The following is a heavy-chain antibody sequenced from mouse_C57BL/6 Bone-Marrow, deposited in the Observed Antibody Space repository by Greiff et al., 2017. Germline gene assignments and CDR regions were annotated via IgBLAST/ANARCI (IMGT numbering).Heavy chain of an antibody. CDR1: GFTFNTYA. CDR2: IRSKSSNYAT. J-gene: IGHJ2*01. Sequence: EVKLLESGGGLVQPKGSLKLSCAASGFTFNTYAMHWVRQAPGKGLEWVARIRSKSSNYATYYADSVKDRFTISRDDSQSMLYLQMNNLKTEDTAMYYCVSVLITTVVATNFYFDYWGQGTTLTVSS. V-gene: IGHV10-3*01. CDR3: VSVLITTVVATNFYFDY. D-gene: IGHD1-1*01.